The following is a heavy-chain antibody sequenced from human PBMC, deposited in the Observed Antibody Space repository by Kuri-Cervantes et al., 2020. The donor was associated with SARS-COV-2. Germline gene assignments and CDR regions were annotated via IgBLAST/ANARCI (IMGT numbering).Heavy chain of an antibody. CDR1: GFTFSSYS. V-gene: IGHV3-21*01. CDR3: ARSPGDGDYDPFDY. D-gene: IGHD4-17*01. CDR2: ISSSSSYI. J-gene: IGHJ4*02. Sequence: GESLKISCAASGFTFSSYSMNWVRQAPGKGLEWVSSISSSSSYIYYADSVKGRFTISRDNAKNSLYLRMNSLRAEDTAVYYCARSPGDGDYDPFDYWGQGTLVTVSS.